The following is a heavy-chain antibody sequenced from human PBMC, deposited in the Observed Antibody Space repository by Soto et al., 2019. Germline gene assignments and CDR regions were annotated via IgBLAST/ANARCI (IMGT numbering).Heavy chain of an antibody. D-gene: IGHD6-13*01. CDR1: GYSFTSYW. J-gene: IGHJ4*02. V-gene: IGHV5-10-1*01. CDR3: ARRQAAAGDNDLTFDY. CDR2: IDPSDSYT. Sequence: GASLKISCKGSGYSFTSYWITWVRQMPGKGLEWMGRIDPSDSYTNYSPSFQGHVTISADKSISTAYLQWSSLKASDTAMYYCARRQAAAGDNDLTFDYWGQGTLVTVSS.